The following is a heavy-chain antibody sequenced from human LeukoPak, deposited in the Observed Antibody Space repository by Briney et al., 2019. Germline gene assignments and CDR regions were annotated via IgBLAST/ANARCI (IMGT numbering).Heavy chain of an antibody. Sequence: PGGSLRLSCAASGFTVSSNYMSWVRQAPGKGLEWVSVIYSGGSTYYADSVKGRFTISRDNAKNSLYLQMNSLRAEDTAVYYCARDPLVLKGLLGGEYFQHWGQGTLVTVSS. CDR3: ARDPLVLKGLLGGEYFQH. V-gene: IGHV3-66*01. J-gene: IGHJ1*01. D-gene: IGHD3-22*01. CDR2: IYSGGST. CDR1: GFTVSSNY.